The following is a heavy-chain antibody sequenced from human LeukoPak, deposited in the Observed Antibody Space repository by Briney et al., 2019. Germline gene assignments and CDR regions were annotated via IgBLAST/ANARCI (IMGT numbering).Heavy chain of an antibody. CDR3: ARVAVYYYDSSGYYEEGFDY. CDR1: GYTFTSYY. Sequence: ASVNVSCKASGYTFTSYYMHWVRQAPGQGLEWMGIINPSGGSTSYAQKFQGRVTMTRDTSTSTVYMELSSLRSEDTAVYYCARVAVYYYDSSGYYEEGFDYWGQGTLVTVSS. J-gene: IGHJ4*02. CDR2: INPSGGST. D-gene: IGHD3-22*01. V-gene: IGHV1-46*01.